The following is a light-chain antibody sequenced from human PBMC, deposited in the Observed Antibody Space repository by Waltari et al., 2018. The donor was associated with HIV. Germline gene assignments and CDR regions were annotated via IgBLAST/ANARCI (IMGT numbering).Light chain of an antibody. CDR3: QVWDTSSDHVV. CDR2: YDS. V-gene: IGLV3-21*04. J-gene: IGLJ2*01. CDR1: NIGTKS. Sequence: SYVLTQPPSVSVAPGKTATITCGGNNIGTKSVHWYRQKPGQAPVLVISYDSARSSGVPERFSGANSGNTATLTSSRVEAGDEADYYCQVWDTSSDHVVFGGGTKLAVL.